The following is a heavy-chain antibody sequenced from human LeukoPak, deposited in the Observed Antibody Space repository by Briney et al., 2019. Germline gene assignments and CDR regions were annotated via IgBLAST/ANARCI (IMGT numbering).Heavy chain of an antibody. V-gene: IGHV4-39*01. CDR2: IYYSGYT. CDR1: GGSVSSSSYY. J-gene: IGHJ4*01. CDR3: ARHDYDTTGYRRDYYFDY. Sequence: SETLSLTCTVSGGSVSSSSYYWGWLRQPPGKGLEWIGSIYYSGYTYNNPSLKGRLTMSVDTSENQFSLKLSSVTAADTAVYYCARHDYDTTGYRRDYYFDYWGHGTLVAVSS. D-gene: IGHD3-22*01.